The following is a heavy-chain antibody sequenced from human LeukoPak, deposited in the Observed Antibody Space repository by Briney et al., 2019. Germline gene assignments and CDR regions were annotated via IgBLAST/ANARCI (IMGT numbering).Heavy chain of an antibody. D-gene: IGHD3-10*01. CDR1: GFTFSNYA. V-gene: IGHV3-23*01. J-gene: IGHJ1*01. CDR3: AKGTYYYDSGSYLECFGEN. CDR2: ISNVGGRT. Sequence: GGSLRLSCAASGFTFSNYAMHWVRQAPGQGLEWVSTISNVGGRTYYANSVKGRFTISRDNSKSTLYLQMNTLRTEDTAVYYCAKGTYYYDSGSYLECFGENWGQGTLVTVSS.